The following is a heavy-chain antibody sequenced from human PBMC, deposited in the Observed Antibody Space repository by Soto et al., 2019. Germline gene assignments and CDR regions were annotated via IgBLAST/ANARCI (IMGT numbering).Heavy chain of an antibody. CDR2: ISWNSGSI. J-gene: IGHJ3*02. CDR3: AKDSDITIFRRSGAFDI. Sequence: EVQLVESGGGLVQPGRSLRLSCAASGFTFDDYAMHWVRQAPGKGLEWVSGISWNSGSIGYADSVKGRFTISRDNAKNSLYLQMNSLRAEDTALYYCAKDSDITIFRRSGAFDIWGQGTMVTVSS. V-gene: IGHV3-9*01. D-gene: IGHD3-9*01. CDR1: GFTFDDYA.